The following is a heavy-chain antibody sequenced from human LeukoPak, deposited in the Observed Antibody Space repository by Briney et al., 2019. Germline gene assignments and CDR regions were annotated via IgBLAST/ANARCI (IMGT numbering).Heavy chain of an antibody. D-gene: IGHD6-13*01. CDR1: GFTFSSYA. CDR2: ISYDGSNK. CDR3: ARARSSTGAFDI. J-gene: IGHJ3*02. Sequence: GGSLRLSCAASGFTFSSYAMHWVRQAPGKGLEWVAVISYDGSNKYYADSVKGRFTISRDNAKNSLYLQMNSLRAEDTAVYYCARARSSTGAFDIWGQGTMVTVSS. V-gene: IGHV3-30-3*01.